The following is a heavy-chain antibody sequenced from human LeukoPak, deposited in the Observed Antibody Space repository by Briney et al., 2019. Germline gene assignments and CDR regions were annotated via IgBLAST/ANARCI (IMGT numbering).Heavy chain of an antibody. CDR1: GFTFSSYT. J-gene: IGHJ4*02. CDR2: ISSSSSYI. V-gene: IGHV3-21*01. Sequence: GGSLRLSCAASGFTFSSYTMNWVRQAPGKGLEWVSSISSSSSYIYYADSVNVRFTISRDNAKNSLYLQMNSLRAEDTAVYYCARDGDYSSSSHWGQGTLVTVSS. CDR3: ARDGDYSSSSH. D-gene: IGHD6-6*01.